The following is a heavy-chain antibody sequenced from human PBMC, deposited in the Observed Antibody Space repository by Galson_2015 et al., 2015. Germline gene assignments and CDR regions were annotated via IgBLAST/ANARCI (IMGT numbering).Heavy chain of an antibody. CDR3: ARDALPTDFGVVRGAFDI. CDR1: GYTFTSYY. J-gene: IGHJ3*02. CDR2: INPSGGST. Sequence: VKVSCKASGYTFTSYYMHWVRQAPGQGLEWMGIINPSGGSTSYAQKFQGRVTMTRDTSTSTVYMELSSLRSEDTAVYYCARDALPTDFGVVRGAFDIWGQGTMVTVSS. V-gene: IGHV1-46*01. D-gene: IGHD3-3*01.